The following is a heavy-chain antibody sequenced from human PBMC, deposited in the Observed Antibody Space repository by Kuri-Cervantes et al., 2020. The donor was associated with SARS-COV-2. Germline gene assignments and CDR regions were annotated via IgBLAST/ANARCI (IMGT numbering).Heavy chain of an antibody. V-gene: IGHV4-4*07. CDR3: ARRLWFGEEYYFDY. CDR2: IHHRGII. CDR1: GDSISSNN. J-gene: IGHJ4*02. D-gene: IGHD3-10*01. Sequence: SETLSLTCTVSGDSISSNNWSWIRQPAGKGLEWIGRIHHRGIINHNPSLKSRVTMSVDTSKNQFSLKLSSVTAADTAVYYCARRLWFGEEYYFDYWGQGTLVTVSS.